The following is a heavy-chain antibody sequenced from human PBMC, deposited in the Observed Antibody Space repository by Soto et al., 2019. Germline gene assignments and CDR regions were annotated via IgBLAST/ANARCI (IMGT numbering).Heavy chain of an antibody. D-gene: IGHD5-18*01. CDR2: IWYDGSNK. CDR1: GFTFSSYG. Sequence: QVQLVESGGGVVQPGRSLRLSCAASGFTFSSYGMHWVRQAPGKGLEWVAVIWYDGSNKYYADSVKGRFTISRDNSKNTLYLQMNSLRDEATAVYYCARVAGWYSYDKTDYWGQGTLVTVSS. J-gene: IGHJ4*02. V-gene: IGHV3-33*01. CDR3: ARVAGWYSYDKTDY.